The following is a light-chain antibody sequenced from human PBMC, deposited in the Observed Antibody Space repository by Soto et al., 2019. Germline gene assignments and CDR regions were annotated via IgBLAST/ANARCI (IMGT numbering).Light chain of an antibody. CDR3: RQYNNWPSFT. J-gene: IGKJ3*01. Sequence: EIVMTQSPAALSVSPGERATLSCRASQSVSSNLAWYQQKPGQVPRLLIYGASTRATGIPVRFSGSGSGTEFTLNISSLQSEDFAVYYCRQYNNWPSFTFGPGTKVDIK. CDR2: GAS. V-gene: IGKV3-15*01. CDR1: QSVSSN.